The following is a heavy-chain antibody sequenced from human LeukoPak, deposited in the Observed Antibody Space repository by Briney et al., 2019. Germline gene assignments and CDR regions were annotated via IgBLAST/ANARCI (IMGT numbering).Heavy chain of an antibody. CDR2: TYYRSTWYN. Sequence: SQTLSLTCAISGDSVSSSSVTWNWIRQSRSRGLEWLGRTYYRSTWYNDYAVSVRGRITVNPDTSKNQFSLHLNSVSPEDTAVYYCARRPTQYDCFDPWGQGILVTVSS. CDR3: ARRPTQYDCFDP. D-gene: IGHD2-2*01. CDR1: GDSVSSSSVT. J-gene: IGHJ5*02. V-gene: IGHV6-1*01.